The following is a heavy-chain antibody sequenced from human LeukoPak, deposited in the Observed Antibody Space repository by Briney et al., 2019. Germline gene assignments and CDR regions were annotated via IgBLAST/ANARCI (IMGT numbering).Heavy chain of an antibody. Sequence: SVKVSCKASGGTFSSYAISWVRQAPGQGLQWMGGIIPIFGTANYAQKFQGRVTITADESTSTAYMELSSLRSEDTAVYYCASRDYYDSSGYLHPPGYWGQGTLVTVSS. J-gene: IGHJ4*02. CDR2: IIPIFGTA. V-gene: IGHV1-69*13. CDR1: GGTFSSYA. D-gene: IGHD3-22*01. CDR3: ASRDYYDSSGYLHPPGY.